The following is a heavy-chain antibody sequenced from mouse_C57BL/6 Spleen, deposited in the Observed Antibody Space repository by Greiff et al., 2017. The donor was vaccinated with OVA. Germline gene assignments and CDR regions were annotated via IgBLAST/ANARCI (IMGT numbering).Heavy chain of an antibody. CDR1: GYTFTSYW. V-gene: IGHV1-69*01. Sequence: QVQLQQPGAELVMPGASVKLSCKASGYTFTSYWMHWVKQRPGQGLEWIGEIDPSDSYTNYNQKFKGKSTLTVDKSSSTAYMQLSSLTSEDSAVYYCARENGSSYLAWFAYWGQGTLVTVSA. CDR2: IDPSDSYT. J-gene: IGHJ3*01. D-gene: IGHD1-1*01. CDR3: ARENGSSYLAWFAY.